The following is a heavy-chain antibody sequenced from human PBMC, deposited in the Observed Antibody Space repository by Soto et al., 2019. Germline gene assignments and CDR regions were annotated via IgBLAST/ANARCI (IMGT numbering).Heavy chain of an antibody. D-gene: IGHD5-18*01. Sequence: SETLSLACTVSGGSVSSGSYYWSWIRQPPGKGLEWIGYIYYSGSTNYNPSLKSRVTISVDTSKNQFSLKLSSVTAADTAVYYCARVGGIQLWLLPYYYGMDVWGQGTTVTVSS. CDR1: GGSVSSGSYY. CDR2: IYYSGST. J-gene: IGHJ6*02. V-gene: IGHV4-61*01. CDR3: ARVGGIQLWLLPYYYGMDV.